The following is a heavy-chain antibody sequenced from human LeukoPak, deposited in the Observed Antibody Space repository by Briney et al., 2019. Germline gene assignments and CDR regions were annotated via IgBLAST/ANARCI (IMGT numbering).Heavy chain of an antibody. CDR3: AKGRGYCSGGSCYFGYYFDY. J-gene: IGHJ4*02. D-gene: IGHD2-15*01. CDR1: GFTFSSYG. V-gene: IGHV3-33*06. Sequence: PGRSLRLSCAASGFTFSSYGMHWVRQAPGKGLEWVAVIWYDGSNKYYADSVKGRFTISRDNSKSTLYLQMNSLRAEDTAVYYCAKGRGYCSGGSCYFGYYFDYWGQGTLVTVSS. CDR2: IWYDGSNK.